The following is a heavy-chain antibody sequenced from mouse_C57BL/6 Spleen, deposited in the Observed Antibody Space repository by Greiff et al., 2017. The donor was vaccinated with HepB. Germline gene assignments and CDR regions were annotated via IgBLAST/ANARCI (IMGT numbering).Heavy chain of an antibody. J-gene: IGHJ4*01. V-gene: IGHV1-82*01. CDR3: ARDSSGYFYAMDY. CDR1: GYAFSSSW. D-gene: IGHD3-2*02. Sequence: QVQLQQSGPELVKPATSVKISCKASGYAFSSSWMNWVKQRPGKGLEWIGRIYPGDGDTNYNGKFKGKATLTADKSSSTAYMQLSSLTSEDSAVYFCARDSSGYFYAMDYWGQGTSVTVSS. CDR2: IYPGDGDT.